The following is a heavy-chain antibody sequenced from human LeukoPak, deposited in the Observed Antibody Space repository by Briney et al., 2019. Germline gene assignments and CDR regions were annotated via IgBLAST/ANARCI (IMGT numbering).Heavy chain of an antibody. CDR2: IDSDGSYI. V-gene: IGHV3-74*01. CDR3: TRGAGCYNTDSLDY. D-gene: IGHD3-10*01. Sequence: QPGGSLRLSCAVSGFTFSSHWMHWVRQPPGKELVWVSRIDSDGSYINYADSVKGRFTISRDNAKSTLYLQMSSLRVEDTAVYYCTRGAGCYNTDSLDYWGQGTLVTVSS. J-gene: IGHJ4*02. CDR1: GFTFSSHW.